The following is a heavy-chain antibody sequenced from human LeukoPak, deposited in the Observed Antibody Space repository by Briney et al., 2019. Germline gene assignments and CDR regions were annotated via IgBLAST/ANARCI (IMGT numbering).Heavy chain of an antibody. CDR1: GFSFSNHA. D-gene: IGHD5-12*01. CDR2: LSGSGANT. Sequence: GGPLRLSCATSGFSFSNHAMTWVRQAPGKGLEWVSSLSGSGANTYYADSVTGRFTVSRDNSKNTLYLQMNSLRAEDTAIYYCAKWLRSPYFFDSWGQGTLVTVSS. CDR3: AKWLRSPYFFDS. J-gene: IGHJ4*02. V-gene: IGHV3-23*01.